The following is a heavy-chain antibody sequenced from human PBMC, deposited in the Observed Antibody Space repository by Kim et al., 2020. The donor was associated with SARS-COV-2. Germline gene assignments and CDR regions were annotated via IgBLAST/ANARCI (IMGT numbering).Heavy chain of an antibody. V-gene: IGHV3-11*05. Sequence: GGSLRLSCAASGFTFSDYYMSWIRQAPGKGLEWVSYISSSSSYTNYADSVKGRFTISRDNAKNSLYLQMNSLRAEDTAVYYCARDDLSIAARPSLRRRTAKDRTFDYWGQGTLVTVSS. CDR2: ISSSSSYT. D-gene: IGHD6-6*01. CDR1: GFTFSDYY. CDR3: ARDDLSIAARPSLRRRTAKDRTFDY. J-gene: IGHJ4*02.